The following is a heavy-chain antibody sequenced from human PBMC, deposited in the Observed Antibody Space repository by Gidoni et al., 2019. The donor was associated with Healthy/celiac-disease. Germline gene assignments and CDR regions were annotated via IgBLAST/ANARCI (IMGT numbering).Heavy chain of an antibody. CDR1: GGSISSSSYY. D-gene: IGHD2-15*01. Sequence: QLQLQESGPGLVKPSETLSLTCPVSGGSISSSSYYWGWIRQPPGKGLEWLGSIYYSGSTYYHPSLKSRVTISVDTSKNQFSLKLSSVTAADTAVYYCAREEGYCSGGSCYSDFDYWGQGTLVTVSS. CDR2: IYYSGST. J-gene: IGHJ4*02. V-gene: IGHV4-39*07. CDR3: AREEGYCSGGSCYSDFDY.